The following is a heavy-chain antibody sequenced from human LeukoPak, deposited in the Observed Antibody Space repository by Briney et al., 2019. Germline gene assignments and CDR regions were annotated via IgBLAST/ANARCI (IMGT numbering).Heavy chain of an antibody. CDR1: GGSISSYY. D-gene: IGHD6-13*01. Sequence: SETLSLTCTVSGGSISSYYWSWIRQPPGKGLEWIGYIYYSGSTNYNPSLKSRVTISVDTSKNQFSLKLSSVTAADTAVYYCARGGAGFGAGYSSSWSSSPVAFDIWGQGTMVTVSS. CDR3: ARGGAGFGAGYSSSWSSSPVAFDI. J-gene: IGHJ3*02. CDR2: IYYSGST. V-gene: IGHV4-59*01.